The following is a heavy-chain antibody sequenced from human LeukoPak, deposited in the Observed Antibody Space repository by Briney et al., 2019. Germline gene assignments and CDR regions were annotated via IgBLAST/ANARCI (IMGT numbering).Heavy chain of an antibody. D-gene: IGHD3-10*02. V-gene: IGHV3-48*03. CDR2: ISSSGSTI. CDR3: AELGITMIGGV. Sequence: GGSLRLSCAASGFTFSSYEMNWVRQAPGKGLEWVSYISSSGSTIYYADSVKGRFTISRHNPKNSLYLQMNSLRAEHTAVYYCAELGITMIGGVWGKGTTVSISS. CDR1: GFTFSSYE. J-gene: IGHJ6*04.